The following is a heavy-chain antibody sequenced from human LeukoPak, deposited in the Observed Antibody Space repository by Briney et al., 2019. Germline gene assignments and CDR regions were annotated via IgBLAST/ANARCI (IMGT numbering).Heavy chain of an antibody. J-gene: IGHJ4*02. CDR2: ISSSGSTI. D-gene: IGHD1-26*01. CDR1: GFTFTSQS. V-gene: IGHV3-48*04. CDR3: ARGDNGSYYWVDY. Sequence: GGSLRLSCKASGFTFTSQSMNWVRQAPGKGLEWVSYISSSGSTIYYADSVKGRFTISRDNAKNSLYLQMNSLRAEDTAVYYCARGDNGSYYWVDYWGQGTLVTVSS.